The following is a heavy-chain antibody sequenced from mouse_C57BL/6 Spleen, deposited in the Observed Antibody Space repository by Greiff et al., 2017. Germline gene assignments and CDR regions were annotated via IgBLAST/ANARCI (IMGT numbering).Heavy chain of an antibody. D-gene: IGHD2-4*01. V-gene: IGHV5-9*01. J-gene: IGHJ4*01. CDR3: ARLYDYDYYCTMDY. Sequence: EVKVVESGGGLVKPGGSLKLSCAASGFTFSSYTMSWVRQTPEKRLEWVATISGGGGNTYYPDSVKGRFTISRDNAKNTLYLQMSSLRSEDTALYYCARLYDYDYYCTMDYWGQGTSVTVSS. CDR1: GFTFSSYT. CDR2: ISGGGGNT.